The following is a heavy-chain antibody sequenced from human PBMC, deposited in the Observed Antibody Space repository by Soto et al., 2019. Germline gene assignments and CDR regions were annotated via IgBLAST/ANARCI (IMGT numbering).Heavy chain of an antibody. J-gene: IGHJ6*02. CDR2: IIPIFGTA. CDR3: AREHEYSSSSDYYYGMDV. D-gene: IGHD6-6*01. V-gene: IGHV1-69*13. CDR1: GGTFSSYA. Sequence: SVKVSCKASGGTFSSYAISSVRQAPGQGXEWMGGIIPIFGTANYAQKFQGRVTITADESTSTAYMELSSLRSEDTAVYYCAREHEYSSSSDYYYGMDVWGQGTTVTVSS.